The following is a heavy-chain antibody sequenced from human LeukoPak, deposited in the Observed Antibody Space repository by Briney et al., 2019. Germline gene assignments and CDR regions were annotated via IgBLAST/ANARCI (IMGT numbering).Heavy chain of an antibody. CDR3: AKESSPDCSGGSCYPKPFNY. V-gene: IGHV3-23*01. Sequence: GGSLRLSCAASGFTFSSYAMSWVRQAPGKGLEWVSAISGSGGSTYYADSVKGRFTISRDNSKNTLYLQMNSLRAEDTAVYYCAKESSPDCSGGSCYPKPFNYWGQGTLVTVSS. CDR1: GFTFSSYA. D-gene: IGHD2-15*01. J-gene: IGHJ4*02. CDR2: ISGSGGST.